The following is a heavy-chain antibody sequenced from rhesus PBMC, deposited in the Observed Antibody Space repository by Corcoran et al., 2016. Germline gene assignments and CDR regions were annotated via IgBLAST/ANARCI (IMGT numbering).Heavy chain of an antibody. CDR3: ARDVFWVAARFDY. CDR1: GGAISSNY. V-gene: IGHV4-173*01. D-gene: IGHD4-29*01. CDR2: ISGGCART. J-gene: IGHJ4*01. Sequence: QLQLQESGPGLVKPSETLSLTCAVSGGAISSNYLSWSRQPPGKGLEWIGRISGGCARTSTNPSLKSRVTFSTDTSKNQFSRKLSAVPAADTAVYYCARDVFWVAARFDYWGQGVLVTVSS.